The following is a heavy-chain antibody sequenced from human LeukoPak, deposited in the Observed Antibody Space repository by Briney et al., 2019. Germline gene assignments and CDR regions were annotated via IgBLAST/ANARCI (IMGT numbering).Heavy chain of an antibody. D-gene: IGHD3-3*01. Sequence: GSSVKVSCKASGGTFSSYAISWVRQAPGQGLEWMGGIIPIFGTANYAQKFQGRVTITADESTSTAYMELSSLRSEDTAVYYCARAPYYDFWSGYSYFDYWGQGTTVTVSS. J-gene: IGHJ4*02. CDR1: GGTFSSYA. V-gene: IGHV1-69*01. CDR3: ARAPYYDFWSGYSYFDY. CDR2: IIPIFGTA.